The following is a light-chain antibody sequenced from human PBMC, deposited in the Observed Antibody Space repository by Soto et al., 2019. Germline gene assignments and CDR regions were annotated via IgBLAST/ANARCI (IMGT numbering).Light chain of an antibody. V-gene: IGKV3-20*01. CDR1: QSVSNNY. CDR3: QQYGSSGT. J-gene: IGKJ1*01. CDR2: GAS. Sequence: EILLTQSPATLSVSPGERATLPCRASQSVSNNYLAWYQQKPGQAPRLLIYGASNRATGIPDRFSGSGSGTDFTLTISRLEPEDFAVYYCQQYGSSGTFGQGTKVDIK.